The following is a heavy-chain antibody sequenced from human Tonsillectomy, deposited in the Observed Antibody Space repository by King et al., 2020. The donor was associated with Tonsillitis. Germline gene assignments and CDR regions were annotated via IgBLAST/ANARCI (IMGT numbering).Heavy chain of an antibody. CDR1: GFTFDDYA. CDR3: APMRSGYDSGAFDY. J-gene: IGHJ4*02. D-gene: IGHD5-12*01. CDR2: ISWNSGSI. V-gene: IGHV3-9*01. Sequence: VQLVQSGGGLVQPGRSLRLSCAASGFTFDDYAMHWVRQAPGKGLEWVSGISWNSGSIGYADSVKGRFTISRDNAKNSLYLQMNSLRAEDTALYYCAPMRSGYDSGAFDYWGQGTLVTVSS.